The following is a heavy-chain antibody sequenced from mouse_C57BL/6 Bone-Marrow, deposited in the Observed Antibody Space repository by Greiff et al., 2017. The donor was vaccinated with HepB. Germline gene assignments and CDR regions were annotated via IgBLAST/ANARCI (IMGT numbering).Heavy chain of an antibody. D-gene: IGHD2-5*01. V-gene: IGHV1-55*01. Sequence: QVQLKQPGAELVKPGASVKMSCKASGYTFTSYWITWVKQRPGQGLEWIGDIYPGSGSTNYNEKFKSKATLTVDTSSSTAYMQLSSLTSEDSAVYYCARDYSNPAWFAYWGQGTLVTVSA. J-gene: IGHJ3*01. CDR2: IYPGSGST. CDR1: GYTFTSYW. CDR3: ARDYSNPAWFAY.